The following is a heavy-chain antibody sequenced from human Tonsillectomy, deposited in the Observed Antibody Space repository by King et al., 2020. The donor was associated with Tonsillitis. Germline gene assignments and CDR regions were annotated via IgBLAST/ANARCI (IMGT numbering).Heavy chain of an antibody. D-gene: IGHD1-26*01. CDR3: ARGYSGTYYPDY. Sequence: VQLVESGGGVVQPGRSLRLSCAASGFTFSSCAMHWVRQAPGKGLEWVAFISYDATSKYYADSVEGRFTISRDNSKNTLYLQMNSLRAEDTAVYYCARGYSGTYYPDYWGQGTLVTVSS. J-gene: IGHJ4*02. V-gene: IGHV3-33*05. CDR1: GFTFSSCA. CDR2: ISYDATSK.